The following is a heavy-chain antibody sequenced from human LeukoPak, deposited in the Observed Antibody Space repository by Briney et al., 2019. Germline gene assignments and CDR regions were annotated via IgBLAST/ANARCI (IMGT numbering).Heavy chain of an antibody. J-gene: IGHJ5*02. V-gene: IGHV4-38-2*01. CDR1: VYSISSGYY. CDR3: ASQDGYNYDDWFDP. CDR2: IYHSGST. D-gene: IGHD5-24*01. Sequence: PSETLSLTCAVSVYSISSGYYWGWIRQPPGKGLEWIGSIYHSGSTYYNPSLKSRVTISVDTSKNQFSLKLSSVTAADTAVYYCASQDGYNYDDWFDPWGQGTLVTVSS.